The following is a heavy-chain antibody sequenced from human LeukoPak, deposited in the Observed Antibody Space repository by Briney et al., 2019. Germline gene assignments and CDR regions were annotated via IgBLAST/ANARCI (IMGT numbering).Heavy chain of an antibody. CDR3: ARDRAVTQDWVEFDP. CDR1: GFTFSSFD. D-gene: IGHD4-17*01. V-gene: IGHV3-13*01. Sequence: GGSLRLSCAASGFTFSSFDMHWVRQPTGQGLEWVSTIGTASDTYYPGSVEGRFTISRGNSKNTMYLQMNRLRVEDTAVYFCARDRAVTQDWVEFDPWGQGTLVTVSS. J-gene: IGHJ5*02. CDR2: IGTASDT.